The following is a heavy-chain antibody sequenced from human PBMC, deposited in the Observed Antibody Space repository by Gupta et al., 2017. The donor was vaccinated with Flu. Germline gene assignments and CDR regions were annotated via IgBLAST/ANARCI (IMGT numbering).Heavy chain of an antibody. V-gene: IGHV4-59*01. Sequence: QVQLQESCPGLVKPSETLSLTCTVSGGSINNYYWSWIRQPPGKGLEFVGHIYYSGSTHYNPSLKNRVTISIDTSMQQFSLKLTSVTAADTAVYYCAKGGYYDSGSYVYFDNWGQGTLVTVSS. D-gene: IGHD3-10*01. J-gene: IGHJ4*02. CDR2: IYYSGST. CDR3: AKGGYYDSGSYVYFDN. CDR1: GGSINNYY.